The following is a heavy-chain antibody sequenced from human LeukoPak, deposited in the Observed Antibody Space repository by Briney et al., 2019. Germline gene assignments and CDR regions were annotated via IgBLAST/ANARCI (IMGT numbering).Heavy chain of an antibody. CDR3: TRVPYGASASLFDD. Sequence: SETLSPTCPVSGRSISSYYWSCLRQPPGNELEWIWYIYSSGGTNYIPSLKSRVTISVDTSKNQFSLKPSSVAAADTAYYYCTRVPYGASASLFDDGG. J-gene: IGHJ4*01. CDR1: GRSISSYY. V-gene: IGHV4-59*01. CDR2: IYSSGGT. D-gene: IGHD2-21*01.